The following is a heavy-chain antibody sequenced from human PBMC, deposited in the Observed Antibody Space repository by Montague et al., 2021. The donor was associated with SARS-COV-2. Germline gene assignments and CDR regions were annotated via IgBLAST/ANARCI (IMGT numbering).Heavy chain of an antibody. CDR1: GGSISSSNW. D-gene: IGHD6-19*01. J-gene: IGHJ6*02. CDR2: IYHSGST. Sequence: SETLSLTCAVSGGSISSSNWWRWVRQPPGKVLEWVGEIYHSGSTNYNPXXKSRVTIAVDKSKNQFSLKLSSVTAADTAVYYCASWDSSGWFGRSYYGMDVWGQGTTVTVSS. V-gene: IGHV4-4*02. CDR3: ASWDSSGWFGRSYYGMDV.